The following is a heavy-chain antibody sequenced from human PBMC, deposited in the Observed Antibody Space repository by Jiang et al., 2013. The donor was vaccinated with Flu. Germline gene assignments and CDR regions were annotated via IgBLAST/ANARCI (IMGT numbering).Heavy chain of an antibody. J-gene: IGHJ3*02. CDR3: ARGRIAGAFDI. D-gene: IGHD6-13*01. CDR2: IYTSGST. V-gene: IGHV4-61*02. Sequence: GLVKPSQTLSLTCTVSGGSISSGSYYWSWIRQPAGKGLEWIGRIYTSGSTNXNPSLKSRVTISVDTSKNQFSLKLSSVTAADTAVYYCARGRIAGAFDIWGQGTMVTVSS. CDR1: GGSISSGSYY.